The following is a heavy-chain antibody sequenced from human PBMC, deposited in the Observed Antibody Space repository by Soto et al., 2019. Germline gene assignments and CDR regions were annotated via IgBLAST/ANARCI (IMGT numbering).Heavy chain of an antibody. J-gene: IGHJ4*02. CDR3: ARDRAHILAASGGVDY. V-gene: IGHV1-18*01. Sequence: QVQLVQSGAEVKKPGASVKVSCKASGYTFTSYGISWVRQAPGQGLEWMGWISAYNGNTNYAQKRQARVNMTXXTXTXXAYMELRRLRSDDTAVYYCARDRAHILAASGGVDYWGQGTLVTVSS. CDR2: ISAYNGNT. D-gene: IGHD5-12*01. CDR1: GYTFTSYG.